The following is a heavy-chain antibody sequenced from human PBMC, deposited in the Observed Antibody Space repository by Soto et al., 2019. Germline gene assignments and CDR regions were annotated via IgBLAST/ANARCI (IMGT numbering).Heavy chain of an antibody. J-gene: IGHJ6*02. CDR2: IYPGDSDT. CDR1: GYSFTSYW. D-gene: IGHD5-18*01. Sequence: GEFLKISCKGSGYSFTSYWIGWVRQMPGKGLEWMGIIYPGDSDTRYSPSFQGQVTISADKSISTAYLQMNSLRTEDTARYYCSTDIGVYGLDFWGQGTTVTVSS. CDR3: STDIGVYGLDF. V-gene: IGHV5-51*01.